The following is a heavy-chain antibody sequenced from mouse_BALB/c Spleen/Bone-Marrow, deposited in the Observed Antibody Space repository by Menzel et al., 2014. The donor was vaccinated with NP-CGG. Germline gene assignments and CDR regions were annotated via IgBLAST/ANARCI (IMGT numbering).Heavy chain of an antibody. CDR1: GYTFTDYA. J-gene: IGHJ4*01. D-gene: IGHD2-14*01. V-gene: IGHV1-67*01. Sequence: VHLVESGPEVVRPGVSVKISCKGSGYTFTDYAMHWVKRSHAKSLEWIGVISTYNGNTNYNQKFKGKATMTVDKSSSTAYMELARLTSEDSAIYYCAREVRAPWYAMDYWGQGTSVTVSS. CDR3: AREVRAPWYAMDY. CDR2: ISTYNGNT.